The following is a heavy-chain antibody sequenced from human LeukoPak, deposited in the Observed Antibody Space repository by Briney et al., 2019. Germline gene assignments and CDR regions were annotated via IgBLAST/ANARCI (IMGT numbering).Heavy chain of an antibody. D-gene: IGHD4-17*01. CDR2: IYYSGST. J-gene: IGHJ4*02. CDR3: ARDSLPAGKDYGDHIFDY. V-gene: IGHV4-31*03. Sequence: KPSETLSLTCTVSGGSISSGGYYWSWIRQHPGKGLEWIGYIYYSGSTYYNPSLKSRVTISVDTSKNQFSLKLSSVTAADTAVYYCARDSLPAGKDYGDHIFDYWGQGTLVTVSS. CDR1: GGSISSGGYY.